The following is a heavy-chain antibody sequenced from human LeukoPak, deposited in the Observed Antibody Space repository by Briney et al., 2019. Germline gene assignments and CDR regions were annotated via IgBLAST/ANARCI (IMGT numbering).Heavy chain of an antibody. Sequence: PSETLSLTCAVYGGSFSGYYWSWIRQPPGKGLEWIGEINHSGSTNYNPSLKSRVTISVDTSKNQISLKLSSVTAADTAVYYCARGGLRFLEWLLPDYYYYYMDVWGKGTTVTVSS. CDR3: ARGGLRFLEWLLPDYYYYYMDV. D-gene: IGHD3-3*01. CDR1: GGSFSGYY. V-gene: IGHV4-34*01. CDR2: INHSGST. J-gene: IGHJ6*03.